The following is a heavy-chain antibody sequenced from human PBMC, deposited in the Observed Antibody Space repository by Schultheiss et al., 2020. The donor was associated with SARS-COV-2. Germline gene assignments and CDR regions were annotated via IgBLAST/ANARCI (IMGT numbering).Heavy chain of an antibody. Sequence: GESLKISCAASGFTFSSYGMHWVRQAPGKGLEWVAVIWYDGSNKYYADSVKGRFTISRDNAKNSLYLQMNSLRAEDTAVYYCARAVSVAGTLFWFDPWGQGTLVTVSS. CDR1: GFTFSSYG. CDR2: IWYDGSNK. D-gene: IGHD6-19*01. V-gene: IGHV3-33*08. J-gene: IGHJ5*02. CDR3: ARAVSVAGTLFWFDP.